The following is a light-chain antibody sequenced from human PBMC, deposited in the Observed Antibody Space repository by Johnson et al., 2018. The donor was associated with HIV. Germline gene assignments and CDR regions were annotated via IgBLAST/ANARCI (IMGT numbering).Light chain of an antibody. CDR3: GTWASSLRKV. CDR2: ENN. J-gene: IGLJ1*01. V-gene: IGLV1-51*02. Sequence: QSVLTQPPSVSAAPGQKVTISCSGSSSNIGNNYVSWYRQLPGTAPKLLIYENNKRPSGIPDRFSGSKSGTSATLGITGLQTGDEADYYCGTWASSLRKVFGPGTNVTVL. CDR1: SSNIGNNY.